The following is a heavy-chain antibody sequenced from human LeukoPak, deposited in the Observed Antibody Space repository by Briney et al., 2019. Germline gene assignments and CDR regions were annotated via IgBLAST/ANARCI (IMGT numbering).Heavy chain of an antibody. D-gene: IGHD5-24*01. Sequence: GGSLRLSCAASGFTFSSNVMNWVRQAPGKGLEWLSHISNSGSTIYYADSVKGRFTISRDNAKNSLYLQMNSLRAEDTALYYCAKGRMAHPRLDAFDIWGQGTMVTVSS. CDR1: GFTFSSNV. V-gene: IGHV3-48*03. CDR2: ISNSGSTI. CDR3: AKGRMAHPRLDAFDI. J-gene: IGHJ3*02.